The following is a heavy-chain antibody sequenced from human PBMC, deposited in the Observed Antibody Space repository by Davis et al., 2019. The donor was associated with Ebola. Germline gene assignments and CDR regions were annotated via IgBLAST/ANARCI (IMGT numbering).Heavy chain of an antibody. CDR2: ISSSGSTI. Sequence: PGGSLRLSCAAPGFTFSSYEMNWVRQAPGKGLEWVSYISSSGSTIYYADSVKGRFTISRDNAKNSLYLQMNSLRAEDTAVYYCARALGARGYSYGRHRPFDYWGQGTLVTVSS. J-gene: IGHJ4*02. CDR3: ARALGARGYSYGRHRPFDY. V-gene: IGHV3-48*03. CDR1: GFTFSSYE. D-gene: IGHD5-18*01.